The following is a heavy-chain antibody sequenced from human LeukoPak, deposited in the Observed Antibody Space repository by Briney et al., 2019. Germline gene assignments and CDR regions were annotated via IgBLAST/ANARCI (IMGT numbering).Heavy chain of an antibody. Sequence: PGGSLRLSCAASGFAVSSNYMSWVRQAPGKGLEWVSVIYSGGSTYYADSVKGRFTISRDNSKSTLYLQMNSLRAEDTAVYYCARDSPPGFDAFDIWGQGTMVTVSS. V-gene: IGHV3-53*01. CDR1: GFAVSSNY. CDR2: IYSGGST. CDR3: ARDSPPGFDAFDI. J-gene: IGHJ3*02. D-gene: IGHD1-14*01.